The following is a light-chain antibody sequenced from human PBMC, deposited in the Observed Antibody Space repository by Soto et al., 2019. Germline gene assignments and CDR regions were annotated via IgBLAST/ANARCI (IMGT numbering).Light chain of an antibody. CDR1: NIGNKN. CDR3: QVWDSSSEHYV. J-gene: IGLJ1*01. V-gene: IGLV3-21*02. CDR2: DDK. Sequence: SYELTQPPSVSVAPGQTATVTCGGNNIGNKNVHWFQQKSGQAPILVVFDDKDRPSGIPERFSGSNSGNTATLTIRRVEAGDEDDYYCQVWDSSSEHYVFGTGTKLTVL.